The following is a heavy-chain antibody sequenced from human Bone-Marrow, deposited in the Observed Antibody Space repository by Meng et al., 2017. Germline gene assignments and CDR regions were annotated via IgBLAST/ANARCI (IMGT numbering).Heavy chain of an antibody. CDR1: GYTFTSYY. CDR2: INPSGGST. Sequence: QVQLVQSGAEVKKPGASVKVSCKASGYTFTSYYMHWVRQAPGQGLEWMGIINPSGGSTSYAQKFQGRVTMTRDTSTAYMELRNLRSDDTAVYYCSRGTPGRRYADYWGQGTLVTVSS. V-gene: IGHV1-46*01. J-gene: IGHJ4*02. CDR3: SRGTPGRRYADY. D-gene: IGHD3-10*01.